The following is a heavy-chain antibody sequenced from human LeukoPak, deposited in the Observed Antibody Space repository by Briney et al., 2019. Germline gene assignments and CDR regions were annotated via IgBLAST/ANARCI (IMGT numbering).Heavy chain of an antibody. CDR2: IGAGGTFT. D-gene: IGHD5-12*01. V-gene: IGHV3-23*01. CDR3: ARVRANALDI. J-gene: IGHJ3*02. Sequence: PGGSLRLSCTASGFTFSSYAMNWVRQAPGKGLEWVSGIGAGGTFTYYADSVKGRFTISRDSAKNTLSLQMNSLRAEDTAAYYCARVRANALDIWGQGTVVTVSS. CDR1: GFTFSSYA.